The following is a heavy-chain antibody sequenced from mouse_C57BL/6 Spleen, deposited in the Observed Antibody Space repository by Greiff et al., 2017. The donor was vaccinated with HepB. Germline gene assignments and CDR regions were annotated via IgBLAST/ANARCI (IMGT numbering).Heavy chain of an antibody. CDR2: IHPNSGST. D-gene: IGHD1-1*01. CDR3: ARSFYYGSRGSYYFDY. Sequence: QVQLKQPGAELVKPGASVKLSCKASGYTFTSYWMHWVKQRPGQGLEWIGMIHPNSGSTNYNEKFKSKATLTVDKSSSTAYMQLSSLTSEDSAVYYCARSFYYGSRGSYYFDYWGQGTTLTVSS. J-gene: IGHJ2*01. CDR1: GYTFTSYW. V-gene: IGHV1-64*01.